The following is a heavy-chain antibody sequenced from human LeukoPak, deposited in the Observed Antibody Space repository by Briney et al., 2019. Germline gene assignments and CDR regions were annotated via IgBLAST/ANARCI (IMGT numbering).Heavy chain of an antibody. V-gene: IGHV4-4*02. Sequence: SETLSLTCAVSGGSISSSNWWSWVRQPPGKGLEWIGEIYHSGSTNYNPSLKSRVTILVDKSKNQFSLKLSSVTAADTAVYYCASSGLRLGELSFDYWGQGTLVTVSS. D-gene: IGHD3-16*02. CDR1: GGSISSSNW. CDR2: IYHSGST. CDR3: ASSGLRLGELSFDY. J-gene: IGHJ4*02.